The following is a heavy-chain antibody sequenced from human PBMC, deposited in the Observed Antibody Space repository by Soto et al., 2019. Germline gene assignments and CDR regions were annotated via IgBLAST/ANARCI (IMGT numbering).Heavy chain of an antibody. J-gene: IGHJ6*02. D-gene: IGHD4-4*01. CDR2: ISYDGSNK. V-gene: IGHV3-30-3*01. CDR1: GFTFSSYA. Sequence: QVQLVESGGGVVQPGRSLRLSCAASGFTFSSYAMHWVRQAPGKGLEWVAVISYDGSNKYYADSVKGRFTISRDNSKNTLYLQMNSLRAEDTAVYYCARDPTYSNYEKTGYYYYYGMDVWGQGTTVTVSS. CDR3: ARDPTYSNYEKTGYYYYYGMDV.